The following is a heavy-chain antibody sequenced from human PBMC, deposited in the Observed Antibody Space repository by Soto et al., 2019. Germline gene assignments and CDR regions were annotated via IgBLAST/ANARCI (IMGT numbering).Heavy chain of an antibody. CDR2: ISAYNGNT. CDR1: GCTFTRYC. Sequence: ASVTVSCTASGCTFTRYCISWVRQAPGQGLEWMGWISAYNGNTNYAQKLQGRVTMTTDTSTSTAYMELRSLRSDDTAVYYCARDLPRTGMDVWGQGTTVTVSS. J-gene: IGHJ6*02. V-gene: IGHV1-18*04. CDR3: ARDLPRTGMDV.